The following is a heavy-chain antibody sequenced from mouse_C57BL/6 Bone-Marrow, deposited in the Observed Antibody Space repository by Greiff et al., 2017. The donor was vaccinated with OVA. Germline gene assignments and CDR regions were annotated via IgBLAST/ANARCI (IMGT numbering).Heavy chain of an antibody. CDR2: IRSKSNNYAT. V-gene: IGHV10-1*01. J-gene: IGHJ2*01. CDR1: GFSFNTYA. CDR3: VRSYFDY. Sequence: EVKVEESGGGLVQPKGSLKLSCAASGFSFNTYAMNWVRQAPGKGLEWVARIRSKSNNYATYYADSVKDRFTISRDDSESMLYLQMNNLKTEDTAMYYCVRSYFDYWGQGTTLTVSS.